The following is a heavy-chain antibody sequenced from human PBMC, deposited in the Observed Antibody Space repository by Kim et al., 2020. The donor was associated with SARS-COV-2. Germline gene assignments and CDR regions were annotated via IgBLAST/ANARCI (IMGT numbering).Heavy chain of an antibody. V-gene: IGHV1-8*01. J-gene: IGHJ6*01. CDR3: AKCHLKSIVVLFARSTYY. CDR2: MNPNSGNT. Sequence: ASVKVSCKASGYTFTSYDINWVRQSTGQGIEWMGWMNPNSGNTGHAQKFHGSVTMTRHTSISTAYMERGCLRSEDTAVYYWAKCHLKSIVVLFARSTYY. D-gene: IGHD2-21*01. CDR1: GYTFTSYD.